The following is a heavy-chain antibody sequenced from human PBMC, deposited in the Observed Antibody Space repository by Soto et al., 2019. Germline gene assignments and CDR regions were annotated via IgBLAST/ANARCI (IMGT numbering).Heavy chain of an antibody. Sequence: QITLKESGPTLVKPTQTLTLTCTFSGFSLSTSGVGVGWIRQPPGKALEWLALIYWDDDKRYSPSLKSRLTITKDTSKNQVVLTMTNMDPVDTATYYCAHKQFVVGYSYYYYYGMDVWGQGTTVTVSS. D-gene: IGHD3-22*01. CDR2: IYWDDDK. J-gene: IGHJ6*02. V-gene: IGHV2-5*02. CDR1: GFSLSTSGVG. CDR3: AHKQFVVGYSYYYYYGMDV.